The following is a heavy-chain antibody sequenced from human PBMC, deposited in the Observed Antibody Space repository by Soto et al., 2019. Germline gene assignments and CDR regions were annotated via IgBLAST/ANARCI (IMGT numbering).Heavy chain of an antibody. V-gene: IGHV4-31*03. J-gene: IGHJ4*02. CDR3: ARGGVQYYFDY. CDR2: IYYSGST. CDR1: GGSISSGRYY. Sequence: PSETLSLTCTVSGGSISSGRYYWSWIRQHPGKGLEWIGYIYYSGSTYYNPSLKSRVTISVDTSKNQFSLKLSSVTAADTAVYYCARGGVQYYFDYWGQGTLVTVSS. D-gene: IGHD3-16*01.